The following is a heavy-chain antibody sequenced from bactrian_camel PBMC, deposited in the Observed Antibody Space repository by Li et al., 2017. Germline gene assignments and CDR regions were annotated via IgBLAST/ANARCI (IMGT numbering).Heavy chain of an antibody. V-gene: IGHV3S40*01. J-gene: IGHJ7*01. D-gene: IGHD6*01. Sequence: VQLVESGGASVQAGGSLRLSCVGYGFSFTTTDITWVRGRLGQSVEWVATISRFGGTSYADSVKGRFTISRDNAKNTAFLQLNSVKTEDTALYFCARDTFMSNGRPLWRAPGLGSVSISAWTTGAKEPRSPSP. CDR2: ISRFGGT. CDR1: GFSFTTTD.